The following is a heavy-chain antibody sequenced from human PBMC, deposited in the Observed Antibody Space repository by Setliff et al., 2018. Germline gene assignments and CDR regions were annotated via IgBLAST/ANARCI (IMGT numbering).Heavy chain of an antibody. V-gene: IGHV4-39*01. CDR3: ARTGTYRYFDS. D-gene: IGHD1-1*01. Sequence: SETLSLTCTVSGASVSGNSYYWGWIRQPPGKGLEWIGSMYYGGKTYYNTSLESRLTISVDTSKNQFSLKLRSVTAADTAVYYCARTGTYRYFDSWGQGTLVTVSS. CDR2: MYYGGKT. J-gene: IGHJ4*02. CDR1: GASVSGNSYY.